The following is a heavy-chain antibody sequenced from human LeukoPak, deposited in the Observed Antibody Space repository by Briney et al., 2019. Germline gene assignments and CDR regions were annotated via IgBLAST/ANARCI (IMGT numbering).Heavy chain of an antibody. CDR1: GFTFSSYG. V-gene: IGHV3-30*18. J-gene: IGHJ6*03. CDR3: AKDTRGIQLWSLYYYYYMDV. CDR2: ISYDGSNK. D-gene: IGHD5-18*01. Sequence: PGGSLRLSCAASGFTFSSYGMHWVRQAPGKGLEWVAVISYDGSNKYYADSVKGRFTISRDNSKNTLYLQMNSLRAEDTAVYYCAKDTRGIQLWSLYYYYYMDVWGKGTTVTVSS.